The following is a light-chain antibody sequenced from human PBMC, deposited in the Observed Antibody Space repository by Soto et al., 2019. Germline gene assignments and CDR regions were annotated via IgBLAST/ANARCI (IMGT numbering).Light chain of an antibody. J-gene: IGLJ1*01. V-gene: IGLV2-23*01. CDR3: CSYAGSYV. CDR2: EGS. Sequence: QSSPAQPASVSGAPGPSIPISCTGTSSDVGSYNLVSWYQQHPGKAPKLMIYEGSKRPSGVSNRFSGSKSGNTASLTISGLQAEDEADYYCCSYAGSYVFGTVTKVTVL. CDR1: SSDVGSYNL.